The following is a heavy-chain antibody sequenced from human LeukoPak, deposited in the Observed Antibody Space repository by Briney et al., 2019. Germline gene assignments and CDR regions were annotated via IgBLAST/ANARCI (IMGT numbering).Heavy chain of an antibody. V-gene: IGHV1-18*01. CDR1: GYTFTSYG. CDR3: ARDSLPAKQQLTRRFQH. J-gene: IGHJ1*01. CDR2: ISAYNGNT. D-gene: IGHD6-13*01. Sequence: GASVTVSCKASGYTFTSYGISWVRQAPGQGLEWMGWISAYNGNTNYAQKLQGRVTMTTDTSTSTAYMELGSLRSDDTAVYYCARDSLPAKQQLTRRFQHWGQGTLVTVSS.